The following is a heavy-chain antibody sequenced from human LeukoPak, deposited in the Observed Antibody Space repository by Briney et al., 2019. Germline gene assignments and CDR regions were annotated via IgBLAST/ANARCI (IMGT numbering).Heavy chain of an antibody. Sequence: SETLSLTCTVSGGSISSYYWSWIRQPPGKGLEWIGYIYYSGSTNYNPSLKSRVTMSVDTSKNQFSLKLSSVTAADTAVYYCARTLDISWELSNYFDYWGQGTLVTVSS. CDR1: GGSISSYY. CDR2: IYYSGST. V-gene: IGHV4-59*01. CDR3: ARTLDISWELSNYFDY. J-gene: IGHJ4*02. D-gene: IGHD1-26*01.